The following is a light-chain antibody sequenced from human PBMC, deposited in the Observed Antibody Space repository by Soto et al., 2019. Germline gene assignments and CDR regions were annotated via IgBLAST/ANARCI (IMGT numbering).Light chain of an antibody. V-gene: IGLV2-14*03. CDR2: DVS. J-gene: IGLJ1*01. Sequence: QSALTQPASVSGSPGQSIAVSCTGTSSDVGRYNYVSWYQQHPGKAPRLIIFDVSQRPSGVSDRFSGSKSGNTASLTISGLQAEDESDYYCTSYTTSTSYVFGTGTKVTVL. CDR3: TSYTTSTSYV. CDR1: SSDVGRYNY.